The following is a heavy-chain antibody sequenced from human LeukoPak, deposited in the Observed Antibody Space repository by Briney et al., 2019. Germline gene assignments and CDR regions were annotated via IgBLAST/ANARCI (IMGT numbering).Heavy chain of an antibody. CDR2: IYSGGST. J-gene: IGHJ4*02. CDR1: GFTVSSNY. D-gene: IGHD3-22*01. Sequence: GGSLRLSCAASGFTVSSNYMSWVRQAPGKGLEWVSVIYSGGSTYYADSVKGRFTISRDNSKNTLYLQMNSLRAEDTAVYYCARNRNYYDSSGYSPYFDYWGQGTLVTVSS. CDR3: ARNRNYYDSSGYSPYFDY. V-gene: IGHV3-66*01.